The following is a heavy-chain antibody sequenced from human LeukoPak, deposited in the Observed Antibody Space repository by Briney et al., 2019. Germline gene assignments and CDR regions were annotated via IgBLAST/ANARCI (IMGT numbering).Heavy chain of an antibody. J-gene: IGHJ5*02. V-gene: IGHV4-61*05. CDR3: ARGRWSHWFDP. CDR1: GGSIDTSSYY. D-gene: IGHD3-16*02. Sequence: PSETLSLTCTVSGGSIDTSSYYWGWIRQPPGKGLEWIGYIYYSGSTNYNPSLKSRVTISVDTSKNQFSLKLSSVTAADTAVYYCARGRWSHWFDPWGQGTLVTVSS. CDR2: IYYSGST.